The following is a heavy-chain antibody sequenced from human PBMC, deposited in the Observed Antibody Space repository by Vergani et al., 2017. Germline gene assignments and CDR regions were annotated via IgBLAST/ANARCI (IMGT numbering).Heavy chain of an antibody. D-gene: IGHD3-22*01. J-gene: IGHJ4*02. CDR1: GFSLTTYGMR. CDR3: ARNLSDSRGYYLDY. V-gene: IGHV2-70*04. Sequence: QVTLKESGPALVKPTQTLTLTCTFSGFSLTTYGMRVSWIRQPPGKALEWLARIDWDDDTYYRTSLRTRLTISKDTFKNQVALTMTNMDPVDTATYYCARNLSDSRGYYLDYWGQGTLVTGSS. CDR2: IDWDDDT.